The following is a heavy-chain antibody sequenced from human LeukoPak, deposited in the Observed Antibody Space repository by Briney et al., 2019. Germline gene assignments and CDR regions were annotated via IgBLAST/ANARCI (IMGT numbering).Heavy chain of an antibody. Sequence: GRSLRLSCAASGFTFSTYGMHWVRQAPGKGLEWVAVIWYDGSNKYYADSVKGRFTISRDTSKNTLYLQMNSLRAEDTAVYYCARDDGGIAVAGTRYWGQGTLVTVSS. D-gene: IGHD6-19*01. V-gene: IGHV3-33*01. CDR1: GFTFSTYG. CDR2: IWYDGSNK. J-gene: IGHJ4*02. CDR3: ARDDGGIAVAGTRY.